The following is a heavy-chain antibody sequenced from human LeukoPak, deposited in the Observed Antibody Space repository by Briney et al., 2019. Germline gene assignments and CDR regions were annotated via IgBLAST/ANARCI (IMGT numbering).Heavy chain of an antibody. J-gene: IGHJ4*02. CDR3: ARTGDTSVYHLGY. CDR2: IFPGDSDT. D-gene: IGHD3-22*01. CDR1: GYSFTNYW. V-gene: IGHV5-51*01. Sequence: GESLKISCKGSGYSFTNYWIGWVRQMPGKGLEWMGIIFPGDSDTRYSPSFQGQVTISADKSISTAYLQWSSLKASDTAMHYCARTGDTSVYHLGYWGQGTLVTVSS.